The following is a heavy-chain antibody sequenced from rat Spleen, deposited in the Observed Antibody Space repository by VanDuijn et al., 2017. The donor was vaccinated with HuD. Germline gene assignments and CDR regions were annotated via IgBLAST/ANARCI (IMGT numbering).Heavy chain of an antibody. J-gene: IGHJ2*01. CDR3: TRGRVYFGYTGFEY. Sequence: EVQLVESDGGLVQPGRSLKLSCVASGFTFSDYYMAWVRQAPTKGLEWVAIIGNKGSITYYRDSVKGRFTISRDNAKSTLYLQMDSLRYEDTATYYCTRGRVYFGYTGFEYWGQGVMVTVSS. CDR2: IGNKGSIT. V-gene: IGHV5-29*01. CDR1: GFTFSDYY. D-gene: IGHD4-3*01.